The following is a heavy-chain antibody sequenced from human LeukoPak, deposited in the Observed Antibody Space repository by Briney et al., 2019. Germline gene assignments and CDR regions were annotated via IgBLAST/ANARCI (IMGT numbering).Heavy chain of an antibody. Sequence: GGSLRLSCAASGFIFSSYGMHWVRQAPGEGLEWVAFIRSDGSDKYYAGSVKGRFTISRDNPKNTLYLQMNSLRAEDTAVYYCAKHDSSSYYWGQGTLVTVSS. CDR3: AKHDSSSYY. CDR1: GFIFSSYG. D-gene: IGHD3-22*01. V-gene: IGHV3-30*02. CDR2: IRSDGSDK. J-gene: IGHJ4*02.